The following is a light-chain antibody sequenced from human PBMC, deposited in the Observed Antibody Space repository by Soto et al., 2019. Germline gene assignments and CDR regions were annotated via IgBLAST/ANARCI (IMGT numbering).Light chain of an antibody. CDR1: QSVNNH. J-gene: IGKJ4*01. CDR2: EAS. V-gene: IGKV3-11*01. Sequence: EIVLTQSPATVSLSPGERATLSCRASQSVNNHLAWYQQKPGQAPRLLISEASKRATGIPARFSGSGSGTDFTLTISSLEPEDFAVYYCQQYNNLPFLLTFGGGTKVEIK. CDR3: QQYNNLPFLLT.